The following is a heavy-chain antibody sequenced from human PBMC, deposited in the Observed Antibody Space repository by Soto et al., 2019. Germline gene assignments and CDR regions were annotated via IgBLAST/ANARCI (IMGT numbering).Heavy chain of an antibody. V-gene: IGHV3-72*01. CDR1: GFTFSDHY. CDR2: IKNKDNRYTT. CDR3: ARVRLGATTRYFDY. Sequence: EVQVVESGGGLVQPGGSLRLSCEASGFTFSDHYMDGVRQAPGKGLEWVGRIKNKDNRYTTEYAPSVKGRFTISRDDSQNSLYLQMNSLKAEDTALYYCARVRLGATTRYFDYWGRGTLVSVSS. D-gene: IGHD1-26*01. J-gene: IGHJ4*02.